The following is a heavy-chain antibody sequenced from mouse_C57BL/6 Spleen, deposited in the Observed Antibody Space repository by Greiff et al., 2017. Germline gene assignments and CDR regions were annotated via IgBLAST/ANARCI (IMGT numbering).Heavy chain of an antibody. D-gene: IGHD1-1*01. Sequence: VQLQQPGAELVRPGTSVKLSCKASGYTFTSYWMHWVKQRPGQGLEWIGVIDPSDSYTNYNQKFKGKATLTVDTSSSPAYMQLSSLTSEDTAVYDCARKSTGGWYFDVWGTGTTVTVSS. CDR2: IDPSDSYT. V-gene: IGHV1-59*01. J-gene: IGHJ1*03. CDR3: ARKSTGGWYFDV. CDR1: GYTFTSYW.